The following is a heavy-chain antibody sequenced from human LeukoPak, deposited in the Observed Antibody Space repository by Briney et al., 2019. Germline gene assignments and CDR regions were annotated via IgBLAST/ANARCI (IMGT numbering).Heavy chain of an antibody. CDR3: ARVFNQVWFGELLSSYNDY. D-gene: IGHD3-10*01. V-gene: IGHV3-30*03. CDR1: EFTFMTSW. Sequence: GGSLRLSCVASEFTFMTSWMSWVRQAPGKGLEWVAVISYDGSNKNYADSVKGRFTISRDNSKNTLYLQMSSLRAEDTAVYYCARVFNQVWFGELLSSYNDYWGQGTLVTVSS. CDR2: ISYDGSNK. J-gene: IGHJ4*02.